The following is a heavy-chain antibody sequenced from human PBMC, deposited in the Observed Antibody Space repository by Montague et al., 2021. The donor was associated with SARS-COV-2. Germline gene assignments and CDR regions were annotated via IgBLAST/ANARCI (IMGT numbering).Heavy chain of an antibody. Sequence: SLRLSCAASGFTFSGYEMNWVRQAPGKGLEWVSYISSSGSTIYYADSVKGRFTISRDSAKNSLYLQMNSLRAEDTAVYYCAREEARVTIFGAPRGYMDVWGKGTTVTVSS. CDR3: AREEARVTIFGAPRGYMDV. CDR2: ISSSGSTI. J-gene: IGHJ6*03. V-gene: IGHV3-48*03. CDR1: GFTFSGYE. D-gene: IGHD3-3*01.